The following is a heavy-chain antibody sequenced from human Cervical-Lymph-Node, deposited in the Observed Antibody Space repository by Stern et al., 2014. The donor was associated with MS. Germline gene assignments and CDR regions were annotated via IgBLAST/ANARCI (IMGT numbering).Heavy chain of an antibody. CDR1: GYGFTSYF. V-gene: IGHV1-46*01. D-gene: IGHD2-15*01. J-gene: IGHJ4*02. Sequence: QVQLVESGAGVKQPGASVKVSCATSGYGFTSYFLHWVRQAPGQGLDWMGIVNPSDGTTFYAQKFQGRVTMTRDTSTGTVSMELSNLRSEDTAVYYCAIIAGIGPNPPDYWGQGTLVTVSS. CDR2: VNPSDGTT. CDR3: AIIAGIGPNPPDY.